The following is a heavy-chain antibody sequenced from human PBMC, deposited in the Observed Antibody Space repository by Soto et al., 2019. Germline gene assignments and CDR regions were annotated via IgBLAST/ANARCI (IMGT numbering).Heavy chain of an antibody. CDR3: AKDLSGTYYDFDF. V-gene: IGHV3-23*01. Sequence: HPGGSLRLSCAASGFTFSTYAMSWVRQAPGKGLEWVSAISGTGGSTYYPDSVKGRFTISRDNSKNTLYLQMNSLRAEDTAVYYCAKDLSGTYYDFDFWGQGTLVTVSS. CDR1: GFTFSTYA. J-gene: IGHJ4*02. CDR2: ISGTGGST. D-gene: IGHD1-26*01.